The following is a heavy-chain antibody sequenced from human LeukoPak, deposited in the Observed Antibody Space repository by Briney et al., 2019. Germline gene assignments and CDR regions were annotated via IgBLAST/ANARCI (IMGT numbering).Heavy chain of an antibody. CDR3: ARAQFGDYFDY. J-gene: IGHJ4*02. CDR1: GDSLNNFY. D-gene: IGHD3-10*01. Sequence: PSETLSLTCTVSGDSLNNFYWIWLRHPPGKGLEWIGYIYYTGSTKYSPSLKSRVTMSQDTSKSQFSLQLSSVTAADTAIYYCARAQFGDYFDYWGPGTLVTVSS. CDR2: IYYTGST. V-gene: IGHV4-59*13.